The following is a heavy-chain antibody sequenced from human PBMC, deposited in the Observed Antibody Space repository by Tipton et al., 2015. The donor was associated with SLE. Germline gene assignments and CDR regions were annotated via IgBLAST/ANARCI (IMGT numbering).Heavy chain of an antibody. CDR3: ARDGEGATGGAFDI. Sequence: TLSLTCTVSGGSISSYYWSWIRLPAGKGLEWIGRIYTSGSTNYNPPLKSRVTMSVDTSKNQFSLKLSSVTAADTAVYYCARDGEGATGGAFDIWGQGTMVTVSS. CDR1: GGSISSYY. CDR2: IYTSGST. J-gene: IGHJ3*02. D-gene: IGHD1-26*01. V-gene: IGHV4-4*07.